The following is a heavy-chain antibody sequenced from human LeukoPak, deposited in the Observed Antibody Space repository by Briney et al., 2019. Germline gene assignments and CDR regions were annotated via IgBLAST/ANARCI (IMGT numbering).Heavy chain of an antibody. V-gene: IGHV4-39*01. CDR2: IYYSGST. D-gene: IGHD3-22*01. CDR3: AVINYYDSSGYYLGAVTGYFLH. Sequence: SETLSLTCTVSGGSIRSSYYYWGWIRQPPGKGLEWIGSIYYSGSTYYNPSLKSRVTISVDTSKNQFSLKLSSVTAADTAVYYCAVINYYDSSGYYLGAVTGYFLHWGQGTLVTVSS. J-gene: IGHJ1*01. CDR1: GGSIRSSYYY.